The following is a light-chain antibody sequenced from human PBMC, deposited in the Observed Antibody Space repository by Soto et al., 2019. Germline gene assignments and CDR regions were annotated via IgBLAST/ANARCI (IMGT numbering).Light chain of an antibody. CDR3: LSGHSRP. CDR1: QDISYY. Sequence: DIQMTQSPSSLSASVGDRITLRCQASQDISYYLSWYQQKPGQAPNLLIYGASNLEPGVPSRFSGSGSGTDFTLTISSLQPEDFATYFCLSGHSRPFGGGTKVDIK. V-gene: IGKV1-33*01. CDR2: GAS. J-gene: IGKJ4*01.